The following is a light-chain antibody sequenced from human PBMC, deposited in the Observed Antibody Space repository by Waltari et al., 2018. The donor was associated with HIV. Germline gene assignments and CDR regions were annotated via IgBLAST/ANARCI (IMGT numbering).Light chain of an antibody. CDR2: DNS. V-gene: IGLV1-40*01. CDR3: QSYDSSLSGHVL. CDR1: RSNIGAGYD. Sequence: QSVLTQPPSVSGAPGQRVTISCPGSRSNIGAGYDVPWYQQLPGTAPKLLIYDNSHRPSGVPARFSGSKSGTSASLAITGLQTEDEAEYYCQSYDSSLSGHVLFGGGTILTVL. J-gene: IGLJ2*01.